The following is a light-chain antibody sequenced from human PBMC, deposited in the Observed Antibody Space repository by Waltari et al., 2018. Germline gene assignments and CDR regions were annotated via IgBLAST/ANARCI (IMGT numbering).Light chain of an antibody. CDR3: SSFAGRWV. J-gene: IGLJ3*02. V-gene: IGLV2-8*01. CDR2: EVT. Sequence: QSALTQPPSASGSPGQSVTISCTGTSSDFGNYNFVSWYQQHPGKAPKVIIYEVTKRSSGVPDRFSGSKSGNTSALTVSGLQAEDEADYYCSSFAGRWVFGGGTKLTVL. CDR1: SSDFGNYNF.